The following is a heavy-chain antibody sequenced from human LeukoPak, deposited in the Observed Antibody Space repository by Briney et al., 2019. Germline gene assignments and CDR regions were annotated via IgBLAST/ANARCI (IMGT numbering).Heavy chain of an antibody. CDR2: IKQDESEK. J-gene: IGHJ5*01. CDR3: ARPYSIRWELDS. CDR1: GFNFGAYW. Sequence: PGGSLRLSCASSGFNFGAYWMSWVRQAPGKGLEWVATIKQDESEKYYVDSVKGRSTISRDNAKNSLYLQMNGLRAEDTAVYYSARPYSIRWELDSRGQGTLVTVSS. D-gene: IGHD6-13*01. V-gene: IGHV3-7*01.